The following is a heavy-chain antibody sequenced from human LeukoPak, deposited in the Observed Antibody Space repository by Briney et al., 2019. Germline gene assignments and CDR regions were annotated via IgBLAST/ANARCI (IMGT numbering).Heavy chain of an antibody. CDR1: GGSISSSSYY. V-gene: IGHV4-39*07. CDR2: IYYSGST. CDR3: ARHWGYLEYFQH. Sequence: SETLSLTCTVSGGSISSSSYYWGWIRQPPGKGLEWIGSIYYSGSTYYNPSLKSRVTISVDTSKNQFSLKLSSVTAADTAVYYCARHWGYLEYFQHWGQGTLVTVSS. J-gene: IGHJ1*01. D-gene: IGHD3-16*01.